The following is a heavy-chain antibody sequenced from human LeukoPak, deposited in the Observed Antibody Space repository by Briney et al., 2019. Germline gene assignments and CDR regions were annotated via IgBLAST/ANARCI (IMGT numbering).Heavy chain of an antibody. CDR3: ARTGIVGATDRYFDY. CDR1: GYTFTSYG. Sequence: ASEKVSCKASGYTFTSYGISWVRQAPGQGLEWMGWISAYNGNTNYAQKLQGRVTMTTDTSTSTAYMELRSLRSDDTAVYYCARTGIVGATDRYFDYWGQGTLVTVSS. CDR2: ISAYNGNT. J-gene: IGHJ4*02. V-gene: IGHV1-18*01. D-gene: IGHD1-26*01.